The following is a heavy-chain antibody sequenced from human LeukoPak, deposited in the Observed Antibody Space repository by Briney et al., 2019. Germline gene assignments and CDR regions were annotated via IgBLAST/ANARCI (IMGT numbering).Heavy chain of an antibody. CDR3: ARRVHSSRPYYFDY. Sequence: GESLKISCKGPGYSFTSYWIGWVRQMPGKGLGWMGIIYPGDSDTRYSPSFQGQVTISADKSISTAYLQWSSLKASDTAMYYCARRVHSSRPYYFDYWGQGTLVTVSS. CDR2: IYPGDSDT. D-gene: IGHD6-13*01. V-gene: IGHV5-51*01. J-gene: IGHJ4*02. CDR1: GYSFTSYW.